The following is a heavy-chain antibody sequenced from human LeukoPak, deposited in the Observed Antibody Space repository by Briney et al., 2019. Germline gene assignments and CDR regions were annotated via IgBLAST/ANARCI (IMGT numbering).Heavy chain of an antibody. CDR3: ARGRYDFWSVYLDY. V-gene: IGHV3-21*04. Sequence: PGGSLRLSCAASGFTFSRYSMNWVRQAPGKGLEWVSSISSSSSFIYYADSVKGRFTISRDNAKNSLYLQMNSLRAEDTALYYCARGRYDFWSVYLDYWGQRALVTVSS. CDR1: GFTFSRYS. CDR2: ISSSSSFI. D-gene: IGHD3-3*01. J-gene: IGHJ4*02.